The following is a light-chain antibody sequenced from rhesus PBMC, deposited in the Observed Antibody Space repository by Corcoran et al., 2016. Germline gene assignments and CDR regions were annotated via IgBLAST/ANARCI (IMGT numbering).Light chain of an antibody. Sequence: EIVMTQSPATLSLSPGETATLSCRASESVGSYLAWYQQKPGQAPTLLVHIAYFRATGIPDRFSGRGARTELTPTISSLEAEDVGVYHCQQYNDLLPTFGQGTKVEIK. CDR2: IAY. CDR1: ESVGSY. J-gene: IGKJ1*01. CDR3: QQYNDLLPT. V-gene: IGKV3-40*03.